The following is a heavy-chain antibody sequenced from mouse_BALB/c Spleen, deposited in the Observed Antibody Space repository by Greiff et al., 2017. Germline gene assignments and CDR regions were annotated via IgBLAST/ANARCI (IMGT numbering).Heavy chain of an antibody. D-gene: IGHD2-3*01. CDR3: ARHGDGYYAMDY. CDR2: ISSGGGST. CDR1: GFAFSSYD. V-gene: IGHV5-12-1*01. J-gene: IGHJ4*01. Sequence: EVMLVESGGGLVKPGGSLKLSCAASGFAFSSYDMSWVRQTPEKRLEWVAYISSGGGSTYYPDTVKGRFTISRDNAKNTLYLQMSSLKSEDTAMYYCARHGDGYYAMDYWGQGTSVTVSA.